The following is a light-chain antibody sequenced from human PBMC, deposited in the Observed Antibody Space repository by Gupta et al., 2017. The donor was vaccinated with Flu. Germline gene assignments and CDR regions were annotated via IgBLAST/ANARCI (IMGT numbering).Light chain of an antibody. V-gene: IGLV2-11*01. CDR1: GSDVGGYNY. CDR2: EVT. Sequence: QSALTQPRPVSGSPGQSFTVSCTGTGSDVGGYNYVSWYRQHPGEAPTLIVSEVTKRPSGVPDRFSGSKSGNTASLTISGLQVEDEADYYCGSYASSTSEVFGGGTQLTVL. J-gene: IGLJ2*01. CDR3: GSYASSTSEV.